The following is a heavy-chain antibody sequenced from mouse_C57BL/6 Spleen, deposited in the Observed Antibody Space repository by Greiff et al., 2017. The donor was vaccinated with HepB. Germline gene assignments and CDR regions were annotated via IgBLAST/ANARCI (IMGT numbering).Heavy chain of an antibody. CDR3: ARSGHYGSYYFDY. CDR2: IHPNSGST. CDR1: GYTFTSYW. D-gene: IGHD1-1*01. V-gene: IGHV1-64*01. J-gene: IGHJ2*01. Sequence: VQLQQPGAELVKPGASVKLSCKASGYTFTSYWMHWVKQRPGQGLEWIGMIHPNSGSTNYNEKFKSKATLTVDKSSSTAYMQLSSLTSEDSAVYYCARSGHYGSYYFDYWGQGTTLTVSS.